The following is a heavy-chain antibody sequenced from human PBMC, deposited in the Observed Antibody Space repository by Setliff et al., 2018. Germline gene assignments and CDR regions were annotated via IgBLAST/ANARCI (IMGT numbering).Heavy chain of an antibody. D-gene: IGHD3-3*01. J-gene: IGHJ4*02. CDR2: IYTSGST. CDR1: GGSISSYY. CDR3: ARDSGTIFGVVHDY. V-gene: IGHV4-4*08. Sequence: ETLSLTCTVSGGSISSYYWSWIRQPPGKGLEWIGYIYTSGSTNYNPSLKSRVTISVDTSKNQFSLKLSSVTAADTAVYYCARDSGTIFGVVHDYWGQGTLVTVSS.